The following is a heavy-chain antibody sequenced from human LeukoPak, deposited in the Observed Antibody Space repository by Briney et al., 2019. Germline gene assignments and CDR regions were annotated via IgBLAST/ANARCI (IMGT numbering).Heavy chain of an antibody. D-gene: IGHD3-3*01. CDR1: GGSLSSGDYY. J-gene: IGHJ5*02. CDR2: IYYSGST. Sequence: PSQTLSLTRTVSGGSLSSGDYYWGWVRQPPGKGLEWIGYIYYSGSTYYNPSLKSRVTISVDTSKNQFSLKRSSVTAADTAVYYCASGGSTIFGVVANWFDPWGQGTLVTVSS. CDR3: ASGGSTIFGVVANWFDP. V-gene: IGHV4-30-4*01.